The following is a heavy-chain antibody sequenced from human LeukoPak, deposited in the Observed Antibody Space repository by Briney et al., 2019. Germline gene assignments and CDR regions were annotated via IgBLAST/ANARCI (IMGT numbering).Heavy chain of an antibody. CDR2: IWYDGSNK. D-gene: IGHD1-20*01. CDR1: GFTFSSYG. V-gene: IGHV3-33*01. Sequence: GGSLRLSCAASGFTFSSYGMHWVRQAPGKGLEWVAVIWYDGSNKYYADSVKGRFTISRDNSKNTLYLQMNSLRAEDTAVYYCARAPGEYNWNDGRTNYFDYWGQGTLVTVSS. CDR3: ARAPGEYNWNDGRTNYFDY. J-gene: IGHJ4*02.